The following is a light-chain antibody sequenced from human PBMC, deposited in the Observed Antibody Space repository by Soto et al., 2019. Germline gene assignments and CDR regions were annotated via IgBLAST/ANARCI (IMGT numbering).Light chain of an antibody. CDR1: QGNNNF. CDR2: AAS. Sequence: IQLTQSPSSLSASVGDRVTITCRASQGNNNFLAWYQQKPGKAPQLLIYAASTLQSGVPSRFSGSGSGTDFTITISSLQPEDSATYYCQQLTNHRFTFGQGTKLEIK. V-gene: IGKV1-9*01. CDR3: QQLTNHRFT. J-gene: IGKJ2*01.